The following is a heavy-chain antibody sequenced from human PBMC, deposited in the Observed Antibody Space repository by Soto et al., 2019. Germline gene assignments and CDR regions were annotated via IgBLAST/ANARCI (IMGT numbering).Heavy chain of an antibody. D-gene: IGHD5-12*01. CDR2: ISYDGSNK. V-gene: IGHV3-30*18. Sequence: PGGSLRLSCAASGFTFSSYGMHWVRQAPGKGLEWVAVISYDGSNKYYADSVKGRFTISRDNSKNTLYLQMNSLRAEDTAVYYCAKDLGVEMATTRWSAFDIRGQGTMVTVSS. J-gene: IGHJ3*02. CDR3: AKDLGVEMATTRWSAFDI. CDR1: GFTFSSYG.